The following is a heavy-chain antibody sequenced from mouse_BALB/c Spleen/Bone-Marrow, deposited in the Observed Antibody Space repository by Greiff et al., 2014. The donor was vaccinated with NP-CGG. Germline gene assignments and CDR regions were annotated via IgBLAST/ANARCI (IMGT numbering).Heavy chain of an antibody. CDR2: IDPANGNS. CDR3: ATFINGDSYFAY. CDR1: GFNIEDAY. V-gene: IGHV14-3*02. Sequence: VQLQQSGAELVKPGASVKLSCSASGFNIEDAYMYYLKQRPEQGLEWIGRIDPANGNSEYAPKFRGKATITAGTSSNTAYLQLSSLTSEDTAVYYCATFINGDSYFAYWGQGTLLTVSA. J-gene: IGHJ3*01. D-gene: IGHD1-1*02.